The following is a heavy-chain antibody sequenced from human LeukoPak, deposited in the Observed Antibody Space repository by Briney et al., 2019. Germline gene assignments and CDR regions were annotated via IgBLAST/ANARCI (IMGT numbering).Heavy chain of an antibody. CDR1: GFTFSSYG. J-gene: IGHJ6*02. D-gene: IGHD3-16*01. CDR3: ARDAKSSGWQLPGEDYGMDV. CDR2: IWYDGSNK. Sequence: GGPLRLSCAASGFTFSSYGMHWVRQAPGKGLEWVAVIWYDGSNKYYADSVKGRFTISRDNSKNTLYLQMNSLRAEDTAVYYCARDAKSSGWQLPGEDYGMDVWGQGTTVTVSS. V-gene: IGHV3-33*01.